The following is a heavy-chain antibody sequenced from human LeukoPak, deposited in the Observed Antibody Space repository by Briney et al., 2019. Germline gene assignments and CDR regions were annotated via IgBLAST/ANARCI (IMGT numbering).Heavy chain of an antibody. D-gene: IGHD1-1*01. CDR2: ISSSSYI. CDR3: ARGTEIEAFDI. V-gene: IGHV3-21*01. Sequence: PGGSLRLSCAASGFTFSSYSMNWVRQAPGKGLEWVSSISSSSYIYYADSVKGRFTISRDNAKNSLYLQMNSLRAEDTAVYYCARGTEIEAFDIWGQGTMVTVSS. J-gene: IGHJ3*02. CDR1: GFTFSSYS.